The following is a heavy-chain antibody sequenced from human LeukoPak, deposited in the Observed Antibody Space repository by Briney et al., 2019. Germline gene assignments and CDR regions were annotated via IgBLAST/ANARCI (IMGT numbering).Heavy chain of an antibody. CDR3: ARTLGYCSSTSCSSLDY. J-gene: IGHJ4*02. CDR1: GGTLSSYA. CDR2: IIPIFGTA. Sequence: SVKVSCKASGGTLSSYAISWVRQAPGQGLEWMGGIIPIFGTANYAQKFQGRVTITADESTSTAYMELSSLRSEDTAVYYCARTLGYCSSTSCSSLDYWGQGTLVTVSS. D-gene: IGHD2-2*01. V-gene: IGHV1-69*01.